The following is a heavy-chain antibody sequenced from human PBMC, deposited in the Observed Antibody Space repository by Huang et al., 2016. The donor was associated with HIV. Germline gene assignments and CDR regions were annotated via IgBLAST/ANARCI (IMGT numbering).Heavy chain of an antibody. Sequence: QVQLQESGPGLVKPSQTLSLTCTVSGDSIGSGGHYWSWIRQPPGKGLEWIGFIYYSGSTYHNPSLKSRVTRSVDTSKNQCSLKLSSVTAADTAVYFCSRALYYHGSGSYSDYWGRGTLVTVSS. CDR2: IYYSGST. V-gene: IGHV4-30-4*08. J-gene: IGHJ4*02. D-gene: IGHD3-10*01. CDR3: SRALYYHGSGSYSDY. CDR1: GDSIGSGGHY.